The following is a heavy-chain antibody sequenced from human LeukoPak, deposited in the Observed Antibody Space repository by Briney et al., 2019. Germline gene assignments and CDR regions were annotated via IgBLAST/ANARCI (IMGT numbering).Heavy chain of an antibody. V-gene: IGHV1-8*01. CDR3: ARGRIFGVVNRRKGKNNTNWFDP. D-gene: IGHD3-3*01. Sequence: ASVKVSCKASGYTFTSYDINWVRQATGQGLEWMGWMNPNSGNTGYAQKFQSRVTMTTDTSISTAYMELGSLRSEDTAVYYCARGRIFGVVNRRKGKNNTNWFDPWGQGTLVTVSS. CDR1: GYTFTSYD. J-gene: IGHJ5*02. CDR2: MNPNSGNT.